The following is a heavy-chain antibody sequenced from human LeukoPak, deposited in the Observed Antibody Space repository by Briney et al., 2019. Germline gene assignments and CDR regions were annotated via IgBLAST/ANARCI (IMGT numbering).Heavy chain of an antibody. V-gene: IGHV1-2*02. Sequence: GASVKVSCKASGHTFTGYYMHWVRQAPGQGLEWMGWINPNSGGTNYAQKFQGRVTMTRDTSISTAYMELSRLISDDTAVYYCAREVAVAGMSDSWFDPWGQGTLVTVSS. D-gene: IGHD6-19*01. CDR3: AREVAVAGMSDSWFDP. CDR1: GHTFTGYY. J-gene: IGHJ5*02. CDR2: INPNSGGT.